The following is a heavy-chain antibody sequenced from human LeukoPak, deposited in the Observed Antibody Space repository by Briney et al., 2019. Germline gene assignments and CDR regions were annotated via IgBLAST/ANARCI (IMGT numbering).Heavy chain of an antibody. CDR3: ARAFSYYYDSSGYARD. V-gene: IGHV1-69*06. CDR2: IIPIFGTA. J-gene: IGHJ4*02. D-gene: IGHD3-22*01. CDR1: GGTFSSYA. Sequence: GASVKVSCKASGGTFSSYAISWVRQAPGQGLEWMGGIIPIFGTANYAQKFQGRVTITADKSTSTAYMELSSLRSEDTAVYYCARAFSYYYDSSGYARDWGQGTLVTVSS.